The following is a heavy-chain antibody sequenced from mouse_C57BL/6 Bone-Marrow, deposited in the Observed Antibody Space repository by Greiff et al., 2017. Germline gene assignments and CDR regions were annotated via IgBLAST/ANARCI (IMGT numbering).Heavy chain of an antibody. Sequence: EVKLVESGGGLVQPGGSLSLSCAASGFTFTDYYMSWVRQPPGKALEWLGFIRNKANGYTTEYSASVKGRFTISSDNSQSILYLQMNALSAEDSATYYCARYDGSPFAYWGQGTLVSVSA. J-gene: IGHJ3*01. CDR2: IRNKANGYTT. CDR1: GFTFTDYY. D-gene: IGHD2-3*01. V-gene: IGHV7-3*01. CDR3: ARYDGSPFAY.